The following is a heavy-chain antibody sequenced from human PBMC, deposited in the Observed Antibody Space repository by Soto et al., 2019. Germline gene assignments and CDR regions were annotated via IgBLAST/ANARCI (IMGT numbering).Heavy chain of an antibody. J-gene: IGHJ4*02. D-gene: IGHD6-19*01. CDR2: INPNRGAT. V-gene: IGHV1-2*02. CDR3: AMVAVSGTIDY. CDR1: GYSITGYY. Sequence: ASVKVSCKASGYSITGYYLDWVRQAPGHGLEWMGWINPNRGATDYAKKFQGRVNMTRDTSINTAYMELSSLKSEDTAVYYCAMVAVSGTIDYWGQGTLVTVSS.